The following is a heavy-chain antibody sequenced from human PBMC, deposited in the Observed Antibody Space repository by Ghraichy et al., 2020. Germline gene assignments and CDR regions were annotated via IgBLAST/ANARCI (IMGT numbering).Heavy chain of an antibody. J-gene: IGHJ4*02. Sequence: SQTPSLTCGVSGGSVNSGTYSWSWIRQPPGKGLEWIGYIFYSGSTNYNPSPKSRVTISVDTSKNQFSLRLSSVTAADTAVYFCARVRGYNYGLFDYWGQGTLVTVSS. CDR2: IFYSGST. D-gene: IGHD5-18*01. V-gene: IGHV4-61*01. CDR1: GGSVNSGTYS. CDR3: ARVRGYNYGLFDY.